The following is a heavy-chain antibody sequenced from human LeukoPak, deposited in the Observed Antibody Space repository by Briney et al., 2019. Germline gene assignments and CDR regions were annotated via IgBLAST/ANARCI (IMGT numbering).Heavy chain of an antibody. CDR1: GGSFSGYY. CDR3: ARGRYYDFWSGPKRVAFDY. Sequence: PSETLSLTCAVYGGSFSGYYWSWIRQPPGKGLEWIGEINHSGSTNYNPSLKSRVTISVDTSKNQFSLKLSSVTAADTAVYYCARGRYYDFWSGPKRVAFDYWGQGTLVTVSS. J-gene: IGHJ4*02. D-gene: IGHD3-3*01. V-gene: IGHV4-34*01. CDR2: INHSGST.